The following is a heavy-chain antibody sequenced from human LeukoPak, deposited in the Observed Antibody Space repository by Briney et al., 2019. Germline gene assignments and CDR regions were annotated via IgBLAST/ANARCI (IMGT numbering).Heavy chain of an antibody. CDR1: GASISSSSYY. D-gene: IGHD6-13*01. Sequence: PSETLSLTCTVSGASISSSSYYWDWLRQPPGKGLEWIGSIFYSGNTYFNPSLKSRVSISVDTSKNQFSLKLSSVTAADTAVYYCARHPYSSSWYGFYYFDYWGQGTLVTVSS. CDR2: IFYSGNT. V-gene: IGHV4-39*01. CDR3: ARHPYSSSWYGFYYFDY. J-gene: IGHJ4*02.